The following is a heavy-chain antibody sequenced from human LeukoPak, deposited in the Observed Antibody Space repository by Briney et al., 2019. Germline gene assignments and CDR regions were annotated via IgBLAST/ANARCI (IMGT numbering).Heavy chain of an antibody. Sequence: PSQTLSLTCTVSGGSISSGSYYWSWIRQPAGKGLEWIGRIYTSGSTNYNPSLKSRVTISVDTSKNQFSLKLSSVTAADTAVYYCARGGSYYWAAPDYWGQGTLVIVSS. CDR1: GGSISSGSYY. CDR3: ARGGSYYWAAPDY. CDR2: IYTSGST. J-gene: IGHJ4*02. V-gene: IGHV4-61*02. D-gene: IGHD1-26*01.